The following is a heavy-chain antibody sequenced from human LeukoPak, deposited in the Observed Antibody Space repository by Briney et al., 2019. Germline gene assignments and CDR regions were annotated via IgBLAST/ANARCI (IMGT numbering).Heavy chain of an antibody. D-gene: IGHD3-3*01. Sequence: GGSLRLSCAASGFSFRSYWMHWVRQAPGKGLVWVSRINTDGTNTGYADSVKGRFTISRDNAKNTLYLQMNSLRAEDTAVYYCARGMFHGYCTDYWGQGTLVTVSS. CDR2: INTDGTNT. V-gene: IGHV3-74*01. CDR1: GFSFRSYW. J-gene: IGHJ4*02. CDR3: ARGMFHGYCTDY.